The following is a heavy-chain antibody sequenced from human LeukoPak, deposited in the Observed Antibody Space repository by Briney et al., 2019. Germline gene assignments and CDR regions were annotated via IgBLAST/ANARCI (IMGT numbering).Heavy chain of an antibody. V-gene: IGHV3-30*02. CDR2: TRNDGTAM. Sequence: GGSLRLSCAASGFTFSSYGMHWVRQAPGKGLEWVAFTRNDGTAMYYADSVKGRFTISRANSKNTLYLQMNSLRAEDTAVYYCAKDRASIDYWGQGTLVTVSS. J-gene: IGHJ4*02. CDR3: AKDRASIDY. CDR1: GFTFSSYG.